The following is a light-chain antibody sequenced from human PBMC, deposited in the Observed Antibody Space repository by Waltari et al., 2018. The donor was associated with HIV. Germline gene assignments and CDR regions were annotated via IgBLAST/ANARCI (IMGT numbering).Light chain of an antibody. CDR1: SSNIGSHS. V-gene: IGLV1-44*01. CDR2: TND. Sequence: QSVLTQPPSASGTPGQRVTISCSGSSSNIGSHSVNWYQQLPGTAPKLLIYTNDQRPSGFPDRFSGSKSGTSASLAITGLQSKDEADYYCAAWDDSLIVVIFGGGTKLTVL. CDR3: AAWDDSLIVVI. J-gene: IGLJ2*01.